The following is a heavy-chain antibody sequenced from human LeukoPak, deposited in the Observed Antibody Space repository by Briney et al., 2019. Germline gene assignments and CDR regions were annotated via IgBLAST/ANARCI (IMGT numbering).Heavy chain of an antibody. J-gene: IGHJ4*02. CDR2: ISWNSGSI. D-gene: IGHD3-10*02. CDR1: GFTFDDYA. CDR3: AKDIYYYVSGAFDY. Sequence: PGRSLRLSCAASGFTFDDYAMHWVRQAPGKGLEWVSGISWNSGSIGYADSVKGRFTISRDNAKNSLCLQMNSLRAEDMALYYCAKDIYYYVSGAFDYWGQGTLVTASS. V-gene: IGHV3-9*03.